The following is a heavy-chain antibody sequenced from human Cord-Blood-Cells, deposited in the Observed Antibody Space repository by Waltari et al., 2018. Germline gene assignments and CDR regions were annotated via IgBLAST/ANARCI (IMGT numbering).Heavy chain of an antibody. J-gene: IGHJ4*02. D-gene: IGHD6-13*01. CDR2: IYTSGST. V-gene: IGHV4-4*07. CDR1: GGSISSYY. Sequence: QVQLQESGSGLVKHSETLSLTCPVSGGSISSYYWSWLRQPAGKGLEWIGRIYTSGSTNYNPSLKRRVTMSVDTSKNQFSLKLSSVTAADTAVYYCAREDREKGSSWYFDYWGQGTLVTVSS. CDR3: AREDREKGSSWYFDY.